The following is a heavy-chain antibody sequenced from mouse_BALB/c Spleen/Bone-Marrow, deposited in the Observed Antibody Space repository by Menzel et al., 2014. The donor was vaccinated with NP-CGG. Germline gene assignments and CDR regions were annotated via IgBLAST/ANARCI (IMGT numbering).Heavy chain of an antibody. CDR3: ARYQLGGDLDY. Sequence: VHLYQSAAELVKPGASVKLSCTASGFNIKDTYMHWVKQRLEQGLDWIGRIDPANGNTKYDPKFQGKATIRADTSSNTAYLQLSSLTSENAAVYFCARYQLGGDLDYWGQGTTLTDSS. D-gene: IGHD3-1*01. V-gene: IGHV14-3*02. J-gene: IGHJ2*01. CDR2: IDPANGNT. CDR1: GFNIKDTY.